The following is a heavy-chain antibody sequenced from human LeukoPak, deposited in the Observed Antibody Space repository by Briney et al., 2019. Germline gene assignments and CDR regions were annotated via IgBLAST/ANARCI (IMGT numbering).Heavy chain of an antibody. V-gene: IGHV3-7*01. CDR1: GFTFSSYW. CDR3: ASLASSNSSGYAYDAFDI. J-gene: IGHJ3*02. CDR2: IKQDGSEE. Sequence: GGSLRLSCAASGFTFSSYWMSWVRQAPGKGLEWVANIKQDGSEEYYVDSVKGRFTISRDNAKNSLYLQMNSLRAEDTAVYYCASLASSNSSGYAYDAFDIWGQGTMVTVSS. D-gene: IGHD3-22*01.